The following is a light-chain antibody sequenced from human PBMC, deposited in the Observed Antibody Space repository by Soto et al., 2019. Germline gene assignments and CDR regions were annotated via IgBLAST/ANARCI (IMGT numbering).Light chain of an antibody. CDR1: QSVSSY. V-gene: IGKV3-11*01. CDR2: DAS. J-gene: IGKJ1*01. Sequence: EIVLTQSPATLSLSPGERATISCRASQSVSSYLAWYQQKPGQAPRLLIYDASTRATGIPARFSGSGSWTDFTLTISSLEPEDFAVYYCQQLSNWPWTFGQGTKVEIK. CDR3: QQLSNWPWT.